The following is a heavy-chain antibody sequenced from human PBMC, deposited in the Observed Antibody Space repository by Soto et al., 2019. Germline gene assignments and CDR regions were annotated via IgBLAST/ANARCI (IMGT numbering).Heavy chain of an antibody. V-gene: IGHV4-61*08. D-gene: IGHD6-6*01. CDR3: ARRMSTSFSFDY. J-gene: IGHJ4*02. CDR1: GGSVSSGDYY. Sequence: QVQLQESGPGLVKPSETLSLTCTVSGGSVSSGDYYWTWIRQPPGKGLEWIGYIYNTVSTSYNPSLKSRVTISAHTSRNQFSLMLSSVNAADTAVYYCARRMSTSFSFDYWGQGTLVTVSS. CDR2: IYNTVST.